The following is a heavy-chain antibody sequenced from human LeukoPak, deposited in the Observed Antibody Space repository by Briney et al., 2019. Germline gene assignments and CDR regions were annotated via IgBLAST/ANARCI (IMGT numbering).Heavy chain of an antibody. J-gene: IGHJ4*02. V-gene: IGHV3-23*01. Sequence: GGSLRLSCAASGFTFSSYAMSWVRQAPGKGLEWVSAISGSGGSTYYADSVKGRFTISRDNSKNTLYLQMNSLRAEDTAVYFCAKDYWMIVVSYFDYWGQGTLVTVSS. CDR2: ISGSGGST. D-gene: IGHD3-22*01. CDR1: GFTFSSYA. CDR3: AKDYWMIVVSYFDY.